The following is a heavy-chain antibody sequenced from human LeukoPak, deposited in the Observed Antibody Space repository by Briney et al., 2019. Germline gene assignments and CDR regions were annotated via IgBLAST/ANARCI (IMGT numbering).Heavy chain of an antibody. CDR2: ISWNGGNT. D-gene: IGHD2-2*01. V-gene: IGHV3-20*04. J-gene: IGHJ6*03. Sequence: GGSLRLSCAASGFTFDDYGMSWVRQAPGKGLEWVSGISWNGGNTVYGDSVKGRFTISRDNAKNSLYLQMNSLRAADTALYYCARYARGYCSSTRCYEGYYYYMDVWGRGTTVTVSS. CDR3: ARYARGYCSSTRCYEGYYYYMDV. CDR1: GFTFDDYG.